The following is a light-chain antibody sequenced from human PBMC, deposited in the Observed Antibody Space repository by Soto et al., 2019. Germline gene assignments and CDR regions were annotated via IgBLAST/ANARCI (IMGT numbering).Light chain of an antibody. V-gene: IGKV3-11*01. Sequence: EILLTQSPAHLSLSPGERATLSCRASQSVRRYLAWYQQKPGQAPRLLIHEASSRATGIPARFSGSGSGTDFTLSISSLEPEDFAVYDCQQRSDWPLTFGQGTRLEIK. CDR1: QSVRRY. J-gene: IGKJ5*01. CDR2: EAS. CDR3: QQRSDWPLT.